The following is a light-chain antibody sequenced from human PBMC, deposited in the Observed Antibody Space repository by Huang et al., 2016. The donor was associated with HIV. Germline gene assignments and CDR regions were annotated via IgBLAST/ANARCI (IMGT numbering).Light chain of an antibody. Sequence: ETVMTQSPATLSVSPGERATLSCRASQSVSSNLAWYQQKPGQGPRLLICGASTRATGIPARFSGSGSGTEFTLTISSLQSEDFAVYYCLQYSTWPPVTFGQGTRLEI. CDR1: QSVSSN. CDR3: LQYSTWPPVT. J-gene: IGKJ5*01. CDR2: GAS. V-gene: IGKV3D-15*01.